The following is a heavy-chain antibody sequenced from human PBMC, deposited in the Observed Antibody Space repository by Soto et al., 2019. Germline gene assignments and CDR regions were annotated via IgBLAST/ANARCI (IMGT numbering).Heavy chain of an antibody. J-gene: IGHJ6*02. Sequence: PGGSLRLSCAASGFTFSSYAMHWVRQAPGKGPEWVAVISYDGSNKYYADSAKGRFTISRDNSKNTLYLQMNSLRAEDTAVYYCARERVVGVAARYYYYGMDVWGQGTTVTVSS. CDR3: ARERVVGVAARYYYYGMDV. CDR1: GFTFSSYA. D-gene: IGHD2-15*01. V-gene: IGHV3-30-3*01. CDR2: ISYDGSNK.